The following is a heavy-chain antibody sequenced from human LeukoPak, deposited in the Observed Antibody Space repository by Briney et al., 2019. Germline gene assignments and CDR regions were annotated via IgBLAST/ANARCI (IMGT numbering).Heavy chain of an antibody. CDR1: GGSISSYY. J-gene: IGHJ5*02. CDR2: IFYSGST. D-gene: IGHD3-3*01. V-gene: IGHV4-59*08. Sequence: PSETLSLTCTVSGGSISSYYWSWIRQPPGKGLQWIGYIFYSGSTNYNPSLKSRVTITVDTSKNQFSLKLNSVTAADTAVYYCARVPHGETIFGVVLYWFDPWGQGILVTVSS. CDR3: ARVPHGETIFGVVLYWFDP.